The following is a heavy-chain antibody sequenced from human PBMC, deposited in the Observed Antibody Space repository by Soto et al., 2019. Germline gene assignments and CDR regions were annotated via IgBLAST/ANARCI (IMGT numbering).Heavy chain of an antibody. CDR2: IYDSGST. J-gene: IGHJ6*02. D-gene: IGHD5-12*01. CDR3: ASTSRDGYNCPCYGMDV. V-gene: IGHV4-31*03. CDR1: GGSISSGGYY. Sequence: TLSLTCTVSGGSISSGGYYWSWILQHAGKGLEWIGYIYDSGSTYYNPSLKSRVTISVDTSKNQFSLKLSSVTAAETAVYYCASTSRDGYNCPCYGMDVWGQGTTITFSS.